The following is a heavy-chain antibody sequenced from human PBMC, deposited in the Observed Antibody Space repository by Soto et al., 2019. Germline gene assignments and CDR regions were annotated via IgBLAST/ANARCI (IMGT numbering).Heavy chain of an antibody. V-gene: IGHV4-59*11. CDR2: IYYNGNT. D-gene: IGHD7-27*01. J-gene: IGHJ4*02. CDR3: TRANWYSEY. CDR1: GGSISNHY. Sequence: QVQLQESGPGLVKPSETLSLTCTVSGGSISNHYWSWIRQPPGKGLEWIGYIYYNGNTNYNPSLKSRVTMSVDTYRNQISLKLTTVTAADKAVYYCTRANWYSEYWGQGPLVTVSS.